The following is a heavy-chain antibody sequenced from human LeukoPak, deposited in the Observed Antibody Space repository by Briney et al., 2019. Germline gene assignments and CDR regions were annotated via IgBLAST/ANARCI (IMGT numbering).Heavy chain of an antibody. CDR3: ARGESRADYYGSGSYYIEGGY. Sequence: ASVKVSCKASGYTFTSYAISWVRQAPGQGLEWMGRIIPILGIANYAQKFQGRVTITADKSTSTAYMELSSLRSEDTAVYYCARGESRADYYGSGSYYIEGGYWGQGTLVTVSS. J-gene: IGHJ4*02. CDR1: GYTFTSYA. CDR2: IIPILGIA. V-gene: IGHV1-69*04. D-gene: IGHD3-10*01.